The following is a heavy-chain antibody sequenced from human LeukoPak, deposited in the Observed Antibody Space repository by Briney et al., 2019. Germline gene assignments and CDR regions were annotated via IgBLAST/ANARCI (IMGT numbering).Heavy chain of an antibody. CDR3: ARGCGGGPGCYILDY. V-gene: IGHV3-74*01. J-gene: IGHJ4*02. D-gene: IGHD2-15*01. CDR2: IASDGSST. Sequence: GGSLRLSCAASGFTFSSYWMSWGRQAAGKGLVWVSSIASDGSSTTYADSVKGRFTISRDNSKNTLYLHMNSLRGEDTAMYFCARGCGGGPGCYILDYWGQGTLVTVSS. CDR1: GFTFSSYW.